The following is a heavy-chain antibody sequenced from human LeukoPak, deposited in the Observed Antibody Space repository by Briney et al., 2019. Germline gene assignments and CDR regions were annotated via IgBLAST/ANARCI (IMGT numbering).Heavy chain of an antibody. V-gene: IGHV4-4*07. D-gene: IGHD6-13*01. CDR3: ARDGGYSSSFLGQKRYWYFDL. J-gene: IGHJ2*01. Sequence: PSETLSLTCTVSGGSISSCYWSWIRQPAGKGLEWIGRIYTSGSTNYNPSLKSRVTMSVDTSKNQFSLKLSSVTAADTAVYYCARDGGYSSSFLGQKRYWYFDLWGRGTLVTVSS. CDR1: GGSISSCY. CDR2: IYTSGST.